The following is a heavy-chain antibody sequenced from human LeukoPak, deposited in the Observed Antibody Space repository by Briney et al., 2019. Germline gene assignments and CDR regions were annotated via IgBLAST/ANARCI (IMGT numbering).Heavy chain of an antibody. J-gene: IGHJ3*02. V-gene: IGHV3-7*01. Sequence: GGSLRLSCAASGVTFSSYWMSWVRQAPGKGLEWVANIKQDGSEKYYLDFVNGRFTIYRDNAQNLLYLQMNGLRGEDTAVYYCARDEYNWNVDAFDIWGQGTVVTVSS. CDR3: ARDEYNWNVDAFDI. D-gene: IGHD1-20*01. CDR1: GVTFSSYW. CDR2: IKQDGSEK.